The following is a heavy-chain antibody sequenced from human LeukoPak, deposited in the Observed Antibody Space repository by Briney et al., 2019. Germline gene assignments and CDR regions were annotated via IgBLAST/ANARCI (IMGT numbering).Heavy chain of an antibody. Sequence: GGSLRLSCAASGFTFGTYTMSWVRQVPGQGLEWVAGISADGARTYYAGSVRGRFTISRDNANNMLNLQLSALRADDAAVYYCAKDRGGLPHPIWFDSWGQGTMVAVSS. D-gene: IGHD2-21*01. CDR3: AKDRGGLPHPIWFDS. J-gene: IGHJ5*01. V-gene: IGHV3-23*01. CDR1: GFTFGTYT. CDR2: ISADGART.